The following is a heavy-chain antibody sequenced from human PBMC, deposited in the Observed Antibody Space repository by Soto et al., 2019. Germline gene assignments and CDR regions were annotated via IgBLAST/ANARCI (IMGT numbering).Heavy chain of an antibody. D-gene: IGHD6-25*01. CDR2: IYYTGIT. Sequence: QVQLQESGPGLVKPSQTLSLTCSVSGGSISRDSYYWTWIRQHPGKGLEWIGYIYYTGITHSSPSLRTRVTISVDTSNSQFSLNLNSVTAADTAVYYCATRTSSGFESCGQGTLVTVSS. V-gene: IGHV4-31*03. CDR1: GGSISRDSYY. J-gene: IGHJ4*02. CDR3: ATRTSSGFES.